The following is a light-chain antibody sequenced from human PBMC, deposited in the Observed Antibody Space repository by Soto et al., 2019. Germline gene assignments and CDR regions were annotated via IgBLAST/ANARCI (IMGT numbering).Light chain of an antibody. Sequence: IPITQAPSTLSASIGDRVTITCGASQSVSDWLAWYQQKPGNPPKLLIYAASSLQSGVPSRFSGSGSGTDFTLTISSLQPEDFATYYCQQSYSTPWTFGQGTKVDIK. CDR3: QQSYSTPWT. CDR1: QSVSDW. V-gene: IGKV1-39*01. J-gene: IGKJ1*01. CDR2: AAS.